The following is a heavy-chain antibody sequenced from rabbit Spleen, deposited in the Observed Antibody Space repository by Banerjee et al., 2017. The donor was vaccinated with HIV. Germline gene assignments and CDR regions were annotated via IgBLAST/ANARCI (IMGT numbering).Heavy chain of an antibody. J-gene: IGHJ4*01. CDR3: ARFYAGYGDFGYAAM. D-gene: IGHD7-1*01. CDR2: IYGGSSDST. Sequence: QSLEESGGDLVKPGASLTLTCTASGFSFSSSYWICWVRQAPGKGLEWIACIYGGSSDSTYYASWAKGRFTISKTSSTTVTLQMTSLTAADTATYFCARFYAGYGDFGYAAMWGPGTLVTVS. V-gene: IGHV1S40*01. CDR1: GFSFSSSYW.